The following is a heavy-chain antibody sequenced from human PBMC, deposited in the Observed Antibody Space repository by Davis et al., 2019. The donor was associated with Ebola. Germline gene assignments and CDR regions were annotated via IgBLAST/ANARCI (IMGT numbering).Heavy chain of an antibody. V-gene: IGHV3-15*07. CDR1: GFTLSDAW. J-gene: IGHJ6*02. D-gene: IGHD3-16*02. CDR2: VKSQVDGGAI. Sequence: GGSLRLSCEASGFTLSDAWMNWVRRAPGQGLEWVGRVKSQVDGGAIDYAAPVKGRFTMSRDDLRNTLFLDITNLKAEDTAVYYCATGTKLIVGLRYHYYAMDIWGQGTKVIVS. CDR3: ATGTKLIVGLRYHYYAMDI.